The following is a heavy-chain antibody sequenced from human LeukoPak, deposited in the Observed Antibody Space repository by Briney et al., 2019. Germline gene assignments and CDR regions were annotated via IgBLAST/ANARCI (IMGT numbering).Heavy chain of an antibody. Sequence: ASVKVSCKASGNTFTNNFMHWVRQAPGQGPEWMGLINPSGSATTYPQKLQGRVTMTRDTSTNTVYMELSSLRSEDTAVYYCATDLPTGFGSTAYWGQGTLVTVSS. V-gene: IGHV1-46*01. J-gene: IGHJ4*02. D-gene: IGHD3-10*01. CDR3: ATDLPTGFGSTAY. CDR2: INPSGSAT. CDR1: GNTFTNNF.